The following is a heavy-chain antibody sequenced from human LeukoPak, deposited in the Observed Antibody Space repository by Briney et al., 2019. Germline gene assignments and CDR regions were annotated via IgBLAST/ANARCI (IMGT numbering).Heavy chain of an antibody. D-gene: IGHD2-2*01. J-gene: IGHJ5*02. CDR2: INPNSCGT. CDR3: ARDSLYCSSTSCYLSNWFDP. Sequence: GASVKVSCKASGYTFTGYYMHWVRQAPGQGLEWMGWINPNSCGTNYAQKFQGRVTMTRDPSISTAYMELSRLRSDETAVYYCARDSLYCSSTSCYLSNWFDPWGQGTLVTVSS. V-gene: IGHV1-2*02. CDR1: GYTFTGYY.